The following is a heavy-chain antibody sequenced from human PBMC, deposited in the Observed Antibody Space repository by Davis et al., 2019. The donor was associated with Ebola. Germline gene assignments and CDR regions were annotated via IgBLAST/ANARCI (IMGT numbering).Heavy chain of an antibody. J-gene: IGHJ5*02. CDR2: ISAYNGNT. V-gene: IGHV1-18*01. Sequence: ASVKVSCKASGYTFTSYATNWVRQAPGQGLEWMGWISAYNGNTNYAQKLQGRVTMTTDTSTSTAYMELRSLRSDDTAVYYCARAGGSSGWYNWFDPWGQGTLVTVSS. CDR1: GYTFTSYA. CDR3: ARAGGSSGWYNWFDP. D-gene: IGHD6-19*01.